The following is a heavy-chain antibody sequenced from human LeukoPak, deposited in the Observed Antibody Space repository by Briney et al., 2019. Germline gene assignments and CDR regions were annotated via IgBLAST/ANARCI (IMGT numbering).Heavy chain of an antibody. J-gene: IGHJ4*02. CDR1: GYIFTSYD. CDR2: MNPNSDNT. D-gene: IGHD2-2*02. V-gene: IGHV1-8*01. CDR3: ARGCSSTSCYNDY. Sequence: ASVKVSCKASGYIFTSYDINWVRQATGQGPEWMAWMNPNSDNTGYAQKFQGRVTITRNTSISTAYMELSSLRSEDTAVYYCARGCSSTSCYNDYWGQGTLVTVSS.